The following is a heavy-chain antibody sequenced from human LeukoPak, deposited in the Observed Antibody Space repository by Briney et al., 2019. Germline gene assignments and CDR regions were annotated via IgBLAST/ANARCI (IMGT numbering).Heavy chain of an antibody. Sequence: SETLSLTCTVSGGSISSYYWSWTRQPPGKGLEWIGYIYYSGSTNYNPSLKSRVTISVDTSKNQFSLKLSSVTAADTAVYYCARSGRDGYNAYYYYYMDVWGKGPRSPSP. CDR2: IYYSGST. D-gene: IGHD5-24*01. J-gene: IGHJ6*03. CDR1: GGSISSYY. CDR3: ARSGRDGYNAYYYYYMDV. V-gene: IGHV4-59*01.